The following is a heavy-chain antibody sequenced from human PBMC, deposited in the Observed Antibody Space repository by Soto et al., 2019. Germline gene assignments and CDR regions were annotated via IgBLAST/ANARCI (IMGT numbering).Heavy chain of an antibody. V-gene: IGHV3-23*01. Sequence: EVQLLESGGGLVQPGGSLRLSCVGSGFTFINYAMNWVRQTPGKGLEWVSGISGGGDRTFDADYVKGRFTISRDNSKNTVNLQMNSLRADDTAVYYCARKVLGSTSRPDLWYFELWGRGTLVTVSS. D-gene: IGHD2-2*01. CDR3: ARKVLGSTSRPDLWYFEL. J-gene: IGHJ2*01. CDR2: ISGGGDRT. CDR1: GFTFINYA.